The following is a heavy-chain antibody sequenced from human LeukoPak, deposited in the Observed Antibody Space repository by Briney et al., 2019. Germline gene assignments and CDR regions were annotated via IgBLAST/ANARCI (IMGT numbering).Heavy chain of an antibody. CDR3: VRDRGYCSGGNCYTVLDY. Sequence: GGSLRLSCAASGFTFSNSWMNWVRQAPGKGLEWVANIKPDGSERNYADSVKGRFTISRDNGKNSLYLQMNSLRAEDTAVYYCVRDRGYCSGGNCYTVLDYWGQGILVTVSS. CDR1: GFTFSNSW. V-gene: IGHV3-7*01. D-gene: IGHD2-15*01. CDR2: IKPDGSER. J-gene: IGHJ4*02.